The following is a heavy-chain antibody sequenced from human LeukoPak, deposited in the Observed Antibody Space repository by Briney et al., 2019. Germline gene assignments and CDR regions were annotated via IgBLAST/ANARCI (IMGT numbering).Heavy chain of an antibody. Sequence: ASVKVSCKASGYAFTSYYMHWVRQAPGQGLEWMGIINPSGGSTSYAQKFQGRVTMTRDTSTSTVYMELSSLRSEDTAVYYCARDYYGSGSYYKDYYYYMDVWGKGTTVTISS. D-gene: IGHD3-10*01. CDR3: ARDYYGSGSYYKDYYYYMDV. J-gene: IGHJ6*03. CDR1: GYAFTSYY. CDR2: INPSGGST. V-gene: IGHV1-46*01.